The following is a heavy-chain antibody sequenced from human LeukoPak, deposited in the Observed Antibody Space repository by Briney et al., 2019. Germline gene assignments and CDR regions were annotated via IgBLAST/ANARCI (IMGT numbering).Heavy chain of an antibody. Sequence: GGSLRLSCAASGFTFDDYAMHWVRQAPGKGLEWVSGISWNSGSIGYADSVKGRFTISRDNAKNSLYLQMNSLRAEDTALYYCAKDISGSGKYYFDYWGQGTLVTVSS. J-gene: IGHJ4*02. CDR2: ISWNSGSI. V-gene: IGHV3-9*01. CDR1: GFTFDDYA. D-gene: IGHD3-10*01. CDR3: AKDISGSGKYYFDY.